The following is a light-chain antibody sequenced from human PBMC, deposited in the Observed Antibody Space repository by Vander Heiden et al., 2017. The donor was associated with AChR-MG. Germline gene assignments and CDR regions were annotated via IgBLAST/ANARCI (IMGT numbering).Light chain of an antibody. V-gene: IGKV2-28*01. CDR2: LGS. CDR3: MQALQNPYT. CDR1: QSLLQSNGYNY. Sequence: DIVMTQSPLSLPVTPGEPASISCRSSQSLLQSNGYNYLDWYLQKPGQSPQLLIYLGSNRASGVPDRFSGSGSGTDFTLKISRVEAEDVGVYYCMQALQNPYTFGQGTKLEI. J-gene: IGKJ2*01.